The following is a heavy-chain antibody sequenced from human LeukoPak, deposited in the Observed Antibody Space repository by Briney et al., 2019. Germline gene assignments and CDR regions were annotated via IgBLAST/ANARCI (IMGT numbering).Heavy chain of an antibody. Sequence: PGRSLRLSCTGSGFTFGDHAMSWVRQAPGKGLEWVGFIRGKAYGGTTEYAASVQGRFTISRDDSKSIAYLQMNSLKTEDTAFYFCARGPILLWIHIGMDVWGQGTTVTVSS. CDR2: IRGKAYGGTT. CDR3: ARGPILLWIHIGMDV. CDR1: GFTFGDHA. V-gene: IGHV3-49*04. D-gene: IGHD5-18*01. J-gene: IGHJ6*02.